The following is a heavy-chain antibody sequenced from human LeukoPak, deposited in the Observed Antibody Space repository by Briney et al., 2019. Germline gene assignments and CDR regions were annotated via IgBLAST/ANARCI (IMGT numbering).Heavy chain of an antibody. CDR1: GFTFSSYA. Sequence: GGSLRLSCAASGFTFSSYAMTWVRHVTGKSLEWVSAIDTAGDTYYPGSVKGRFTISRENAKNSLYLQMNSLRAEDTAVYYCARGSGSYRDDAFDIWGQGTMVTVSS. J-gene: IGHJ3*02. CDR2: IDTAGDT. CDR3: ARGSGSYRDDAFDI. D-gene: IGHD1-26*01. V-gene: IGHV3-13*01.